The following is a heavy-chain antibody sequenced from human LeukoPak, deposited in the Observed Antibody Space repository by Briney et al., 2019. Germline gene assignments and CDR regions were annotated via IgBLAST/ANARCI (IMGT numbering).Heavy chain of an antibody. J-gene: IGHJ6*02. Sequence: PGGSLRLSCAASGFTLSSSAMSWVRQAPGKGLEWVSGISATGGSTYYADSVKGRFTISRDNSKNTLYLQMNSLRAEDTAVYYCAKDRSGGSREDVWGQGTTVTVSS. CDR3: AKDRSGGSREDV. CDR1: GFTLSSSA. V-gene: IGHV3-23*01. D-gene: IGHD2-15*01. CDR2: ISATGGST.